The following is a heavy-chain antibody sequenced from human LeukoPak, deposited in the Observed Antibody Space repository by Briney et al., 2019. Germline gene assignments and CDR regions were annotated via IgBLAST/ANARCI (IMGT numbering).Heavy chain of an antibody. CDR1: GGSISNYY. CDR3: ARDFYGDDGHHPFDY. V-gene: IGHV4-4*07. D-gene: IGHD2/OR15-2a*01. J-gene: IGHJ4*02. CDR2: IYASGST. Sequence: SETLSLTCSVSGGSISNYYWNWLRQPAGKGLEWIGRIYASGSTNYNPSLKSRVTISMDKSKNHFSLNLKSVTAADTAFYYCARDFYGDDGHHPFDYWGQGIQVTVSS.